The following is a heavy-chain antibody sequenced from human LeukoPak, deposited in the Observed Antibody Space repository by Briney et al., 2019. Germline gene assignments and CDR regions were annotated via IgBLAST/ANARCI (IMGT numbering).Heavy chain of an antibody. Sequence: ASVKVSCKASGYTFTGFCMHWVRQAPGQGLEWMGWINPNSGGTNYAQKFQGRVTMTRDTSISTAYMELSRLRSDDTAVYYCARDLGEYCSGGSCYSGDYWGQGTLVTVSS. CDR3: ARDLGEYCSGGSCYSGDY. CDR2: INPNSGGT. CDR1: GYTFTGFC. V-gene: IGHV1-2*02. D-gene: IGHD2-15*01. J-gene: IGHJ4*02.